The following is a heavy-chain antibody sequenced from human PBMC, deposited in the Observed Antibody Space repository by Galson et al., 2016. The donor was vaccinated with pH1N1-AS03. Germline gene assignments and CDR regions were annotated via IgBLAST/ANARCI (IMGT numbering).Heavy chain of an antibody. V-gene: IGHV3-53*01. D-gene: IGHD3-16*01. CDR3: AREPWGSTQGEY. J-gene: IGHJ4*02. Sequence: SLRLSCAASGFTINNNCMSWVRQAPGKGLEWVSVIYGGGDTFYADSVKGRFTISRDNSKNTVYLQMNSLRVEDTAVYYCAREPWGSTQGEYWGQGTLVTVSS. CDR2: IYGGGDT. CDR1: GFTINNNC.